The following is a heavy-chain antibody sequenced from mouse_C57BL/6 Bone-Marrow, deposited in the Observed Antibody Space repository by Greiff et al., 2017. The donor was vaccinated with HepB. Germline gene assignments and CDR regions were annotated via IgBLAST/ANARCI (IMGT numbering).Heavy chain of an antibody. Sequence: EVKLEESGGGLVKPGGSLKLSCAASGFTFSDYGMHWVRQAPEKGLVWVAYISSGSSTIYYADTVKGRFTISRDNAKNTLFLQMTSLRSEDTAMYYCARFGDDVWGTGTTVTVSS. CDR3: ARFGDDV. J-gene: IGHJ1*03. V-gene: IGHV5-17*01. CDR1: GFTFSDYG. CDR2: ISSGSSTI.